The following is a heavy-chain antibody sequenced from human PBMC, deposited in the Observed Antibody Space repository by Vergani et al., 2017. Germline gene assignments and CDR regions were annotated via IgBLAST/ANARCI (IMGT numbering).Heavy chain of an antibody. D-gene: IGHD3-22*01. CDR3: ATTPSDYYDSSGYYRFHY. Sequence: QVQLVQSGAEVKKPGASVKVSCKASGYTFTSYGISWVRQAPGQGLEWMGGFDPEDGETIYAQKFQGRVTMTEDTSTDTAYMELSSLRSEDTAVYYCATTPSDYYDSSGYYRFHYWGQGTLVTVSS. V-gene: IGHV1-24*01. CDR2: FDPEDGET. J-gene: IGHJ4*02. CDR1: GYTFTSYG.